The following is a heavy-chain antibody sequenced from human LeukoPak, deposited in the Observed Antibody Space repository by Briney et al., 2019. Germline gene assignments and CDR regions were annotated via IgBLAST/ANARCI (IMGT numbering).Heavy chain of an antibody. Sequence: SETLSLTCAVYGGSFSGYYWSWIRQPPGKGLVWIGQINHSGSTNYNPSLKSRVTISVDTCKHQFSLKLSSVTAADTAVYYCARRRQYYDFWSGYYSPYCDYWGQGTLVTVCS. V-gene: IGHV4-34*01. D-gene: IGHD3-3*01. CDR1: GGSFSGYY. CDR3: ARRRQYYDFWSGYYSPYCDY. CDR2: INHSGST. J-gene: IGHJ4*02.